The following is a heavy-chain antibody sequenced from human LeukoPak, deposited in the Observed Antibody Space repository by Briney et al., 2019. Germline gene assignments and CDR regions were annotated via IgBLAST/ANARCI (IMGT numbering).Heavy chain of an antibody. V-gene: IGHV5-51*01. J-gene: IGHJ4*02. Sequence: GESLKISCYGSGYGFSSSWIGWVRQMPVRGLEGMGFIYPGDSDTRYSPSFQAQVTISADKSIGTAFLQWRSLKASDTAMYYCAVGTTPYFVDYWGQGTLVTVFS. CDR2: IYPGDSDT. CDR1: GYGFSSSW. CDR3: AVGTTPYFVDY. D-gene: IGHD2/OR15-2a*01.